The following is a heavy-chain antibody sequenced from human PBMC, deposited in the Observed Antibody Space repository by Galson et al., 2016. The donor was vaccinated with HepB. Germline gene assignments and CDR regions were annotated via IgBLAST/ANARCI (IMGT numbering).Heavy chain of an antibody. V-gene: IGHV3-11*01. Sequence: SLRLSCAASGFTFGDYYMSWIRQPPGKGLEWVSFISTDGIRRHYGESVEGRFTVSRDNVKNSLYLYINNPRADDTAVYYCARVLSHGMDVWGQGTTVIDSS. J-gene: IGHJ6*02. CDR1: GFTFGDYY. CDR3: ARVLSHGMDV. CDR2: ISTDGIRR.